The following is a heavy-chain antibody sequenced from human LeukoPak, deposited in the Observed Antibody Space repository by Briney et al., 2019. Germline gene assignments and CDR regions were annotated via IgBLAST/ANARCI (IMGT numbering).Heavy chain of an antibody. D-gene: IGHD3-16*02. CDR1: GFTFSNFG. CDR3: AKDKYDYIWGSYRPPDY. V-gene: IGHV3-30*18. J-gene: IGHJ4*02. CDR2: ISYDGSNK. Sequence: GGSLRLSCAASGFTFSNFGMHWARQAPGKGLEGVAVISYDGSNKYYADSVKGRFTISRDTSKNTLYLQMNSLRAEDTAVYYCAKDKYDYIWGSYRPPDYWGQGTLVTVSS.